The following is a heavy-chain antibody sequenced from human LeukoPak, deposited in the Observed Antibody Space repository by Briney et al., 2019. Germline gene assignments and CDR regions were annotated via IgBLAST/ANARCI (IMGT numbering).Heavy chain of an antibody. CDR3: AAGYSSGWFAEYFHS. J-gene: IGHJ1*01. CDR2: FDPEDGET. CDR1: GYTLTELS. V-gene: IGHV1-24*01. D-gene: IGHD6-19*01. Sequence: GASVKVSCKVSGYTLTELSMHWVRQAPGKGLEWMGGFDPEDGETIYAQKFQGRVTLTEDTSTETAYMELSSLRSEDTAVYFCAAGYSSGWFAEYFHSWGQGTLVTVSS.